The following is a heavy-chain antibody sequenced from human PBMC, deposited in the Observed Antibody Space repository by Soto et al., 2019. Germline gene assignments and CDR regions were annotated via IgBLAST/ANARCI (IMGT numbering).Heavy chain of an antibody. CDR1: GFTLSIYW. V-gene: IGHV3-7*04. Sequence: AGSLGLSCAASGFTLSIYWMSGFRQTPGKGLEWVANIKQDGSEKYYVDSVKGRFTISRDNAKNSLYLQMNSLRAEDTAVYYCARGYDILTGYYNIDHPYYFDYCGQGTLVTVSS. D-gene: IGHD3-9*01. J-gene: IGHJ4*02. CDR2: IKQDGSEK. CDR3: ARGYDILTGYYNIDHPYYFDY.